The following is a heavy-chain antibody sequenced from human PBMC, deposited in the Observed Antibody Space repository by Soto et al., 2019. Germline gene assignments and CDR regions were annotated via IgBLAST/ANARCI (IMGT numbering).Heavy chain of an antibody. D-gene: IGHD6-19*01. J-gene: IGHJ4*02. Sequence: QVQLVESGGGVVQPGRSLRLSCAASGFTFSSYAMHWVRQAPGKGLEWVAAISYDGSNEYYADSVRGRFSISRDNSKNTLYLQMNSLRAEDTAVYHCARALAVAGSGPDNWGQGTLVTVSS. CDR3: ARALAVAGSGPDN. V-gene: IGHV3-30*04. CDR2: ISYDGSNE. CDR1: GFTFSSYA.